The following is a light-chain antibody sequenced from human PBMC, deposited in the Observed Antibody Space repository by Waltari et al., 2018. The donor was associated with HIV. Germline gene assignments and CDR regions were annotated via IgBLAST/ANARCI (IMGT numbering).Light chain of an antibody. V-gene: IGKV3-20*01. CDR1: QTIDSDY. Sequence: VLTQSPRTLSLSPGEGATLSCRASQTIDSDYLAWYQRRAGQPPRLRSYGATSRASGIPDRFSGSGSGTEFNLTINRLKAEDFGVYYCQQYGSALYTFGQGTNLESK. CDR3: QQYGSALYT. J-gene: IGKJ2*01. CDR2: GAT.